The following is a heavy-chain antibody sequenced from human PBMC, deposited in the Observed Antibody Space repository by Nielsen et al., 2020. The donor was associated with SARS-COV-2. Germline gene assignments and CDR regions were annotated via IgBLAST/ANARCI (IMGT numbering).Heavy chain of an antibody. J-gene: IGHJ4*02. CDR1: GFTLSKYN. D-gene: IGHD2-21*02. CDR2: ISSSSSYI. CDR3: ATTGDWTTLL. V-gene: IGHV3-21*01. Sequence: GGSLRLSCAASGFTLSKYNMNRVRQAPGKGLERVSSISSSSSYIYYADSVKGRFTISRDNAKNSLYLQMNSLRAEDTAVYYCATTGDWTTLLWGQGTLVTVSS.